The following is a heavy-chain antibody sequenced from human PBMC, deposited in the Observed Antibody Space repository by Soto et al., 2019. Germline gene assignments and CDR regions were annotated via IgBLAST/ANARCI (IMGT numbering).Heavy chain of an antibody. V-gene: IGHV3-23*01. J-gene: IGHJ4*02. Sequence: GGSLRLSCAASGFTFSSYAMSWVRQAPGKGLEWVSAISGSSSSTYYADSVKGRFAISRDNAKNSLYLQMNSLRAEDTAVYYCARVVGSDYIWGSYRHIDYWGQGTLVTVFS. D-gene: IGHD3-16*02. CDR3: ARVVGSDYIWGSYRHIDY. CDR1: GFTFSSYA. CDR2: ISGSSSST.